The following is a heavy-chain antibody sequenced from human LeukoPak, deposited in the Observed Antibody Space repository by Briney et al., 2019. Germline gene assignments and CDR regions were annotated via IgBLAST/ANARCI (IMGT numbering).Heavy chain of an antibody. D-gene: IGHD5-18*01. CDR3: ARGPSGYSYGGYDY. V-gene: IGHV3-23*01. CDR1: GFAFSSYA. CDR2: IYSGGNT. Sequence: GGSLRLSCAASGFAFSSYAMSWVRKAPGKGLEWVSVIYSGGNTYYADSVKGRFTISRDNSKNTLYLQMNSLRAEDTAVYYCARGPSGYSYGGYDYWGQGTLVTVSS. J-gene: IGHJ4*02.